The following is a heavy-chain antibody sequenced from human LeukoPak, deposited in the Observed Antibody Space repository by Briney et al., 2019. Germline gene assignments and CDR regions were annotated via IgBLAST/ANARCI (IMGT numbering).Heavy chain of an antibody. Sequence: PGGSLRLSCAASGFTFSSYGMHWVRQAPGKGLEWVAVISYDGSNKYYADSVKGRFTISRDNSKNTLYLQMNSLRAEDTAVYYCASKRPTIYGPGSRGYYYYGMDVWGQGTTVTVSS. CDR2: ISYDGSNK. CDR1: GFTFSSYG. CDR3: ASKRPTIYGPGSRGYYYYGMDV. V-gene: IGHV3-30*03. J-gene: IGHJ6*02. D-gene: IGHD3-10*01.